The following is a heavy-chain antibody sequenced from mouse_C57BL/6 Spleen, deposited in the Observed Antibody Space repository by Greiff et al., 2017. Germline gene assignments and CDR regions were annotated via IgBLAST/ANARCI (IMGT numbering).Heavy chain of an antibody. D-gene: IGHD3-2*02. J-gene: IGHJ2*01. CDR3: ARRGQLRDYFDY. V-gene: IGHV1-42*01. CDR2: INPSTGGT. CDR1: GYSFTGYY. Sequence: EVQLQQSGPELVKPGASVKISCKASGYSFTGYYMNWVKQSPEKSLEWIGEINPSTGGTTYNKKFKAKATLTVDKSSSTAYMQLKSLTSEDSAVYYCARRGQLRDYFDYWGQGTTLTVSS.